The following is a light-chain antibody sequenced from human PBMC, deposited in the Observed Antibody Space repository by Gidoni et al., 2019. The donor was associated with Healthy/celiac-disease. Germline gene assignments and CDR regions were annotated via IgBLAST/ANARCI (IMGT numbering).Light chain of an antibody. CDR1: QSVSSY. Sequence: EIVLTQSPATLSLSPGERATLSCRASQSVSSYLAWYQQKPGQAPRLLIYDASNRATGIPARFSGSGSGTDFTLTISSLEPEDFVVYYCQQRSNWPPVTFGQGIRLEIK. CDR2: DAS. J-gene: IGKJ5*01. V-gene: IGKV3-11*01. CDR3: QQRSNWPPVT.